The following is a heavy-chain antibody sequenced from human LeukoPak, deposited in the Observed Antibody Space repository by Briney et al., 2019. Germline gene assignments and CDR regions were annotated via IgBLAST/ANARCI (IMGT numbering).Heavy chain of an antibody. J-gene: IGHJ4*02. CDR1: GFIFSSYG. CDR2: IRYDGSNK. Sequence: TGGSLRLSCAASGFIFSSYGMHWVRQAPGKGLEWVAFIRYDGSNKYYADSVKGRFTISRDNSKITLYLQMNSLRAEDTAVYYCAKDPGYYDSFWGQGTLVTVSS. D-gene: IGHD3-22*01. V-gene: IGHV3-30*02. CDR3: AKDPGYYDSF.